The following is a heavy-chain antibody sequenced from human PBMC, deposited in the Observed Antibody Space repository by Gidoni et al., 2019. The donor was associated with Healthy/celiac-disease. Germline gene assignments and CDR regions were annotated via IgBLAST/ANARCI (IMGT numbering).Heavy chain of an antibody. CDR2: ISGSGGST. J-gene: IGHJ3*02. Sequence: EVQLLASGGGLVQPGGSLRLSCAACGFPFSSYAMSWVRQAPGKGLGWVSGISGSGGSTYYADSVKGRFTISRDNSKNTLYLQMNSLRAEDTAVYYCAKDGSGSYYLGAFDIWGQGTMVTVSS. V-gene: IGHV3-23*01. D-gene: IGHD1-26*01. CDR1: GFPFSSYA. CDR3: AKDGSGSYYLGAFDI.